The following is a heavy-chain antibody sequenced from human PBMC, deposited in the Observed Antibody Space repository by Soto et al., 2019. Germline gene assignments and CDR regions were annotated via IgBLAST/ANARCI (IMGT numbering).Heavy chain of an antibody. CDR1: GGSISSGDYY. CDR3: ARAMYGSGSYSDY. J-gene: IGHJ4*02. V-gene: IGHV4-30-4*01. CDR2: IYYSGST. D-gene: IGHD3-10*01. Sequence: SETLSLTCTVSGGSISSGDYYWSWIRQPPGKGLEWIGYIYYSGSTYYNPSLKSRVTISVDTSKNQFSLKLSSVTAADTAVYYCARAMYGSGSYSDYWGQGTLVTVSS.